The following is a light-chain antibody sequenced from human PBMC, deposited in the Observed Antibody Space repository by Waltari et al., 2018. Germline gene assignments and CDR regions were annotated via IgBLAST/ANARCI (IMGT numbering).Light chain of an antibody. Sequence: EIVMTQSPATLYVSPGERATLSCRASQTVNANLAWYQRTPGQAPRLLIYDASKRATGIPARFSGSGSGTDFTLTISSLQSEDFGIYYCNHYKTWPPGTFGQGTKLDNK. J-gene: IGKJ2*02. CDR2: DAS. V-gene: IGKV3-15*01. CDR1: QTVNAN. CDR3: NHYKTWPPGT.